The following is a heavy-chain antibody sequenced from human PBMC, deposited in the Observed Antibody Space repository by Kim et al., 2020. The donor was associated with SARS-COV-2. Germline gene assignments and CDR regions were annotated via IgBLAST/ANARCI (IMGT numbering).Heavy chain of an antibody. CDR3: ARASYSDGYNPYYFDY. V-gene: IGHV5-10-1*01. D-gene: IGHD2-21*01. Sequence: SFQGHVTISADKSISTAYLQWSSLKASDTAMYYCARASYSDGYNPYYFDYWGQGTLVTVSS. J-gene: IGHJ4*02.